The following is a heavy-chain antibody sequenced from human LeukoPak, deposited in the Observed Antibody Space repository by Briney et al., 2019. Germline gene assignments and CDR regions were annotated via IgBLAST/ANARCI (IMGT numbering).Heavy chain of an antibody. Sequence: HPGGSLRLSCAASGFTFSSYGMHWVRQAPGKGLEWVAVIWYDGSNKYYADSVKGRFTISRDNSKNTLYLQMNSLRAEDTAVYYCAKGRYYYDSSGYKQFDYWGQGTLVTVSS. J-gene: IGHJ4*02. CDR3: AKGRYYYDSSGYKQFDY. CDR2: IWYDGSNK. D-gene: IGHD3-22*01. V-gene: IGHV3-30*02. CDR1: GFTFSSYG.